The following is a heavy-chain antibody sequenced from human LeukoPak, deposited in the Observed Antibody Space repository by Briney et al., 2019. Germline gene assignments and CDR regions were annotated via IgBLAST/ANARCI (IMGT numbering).Heavy chain of an antibody. CDR2: ISDSRTST. J-gene: IGHJ4*02. CDR1: GFTFSSYA. Sequence: GGSLRLSCAASGFTFSSYAMSWVRQAPGKGLEWVSAISDSRTSTYYADSVKGRFTISRDSSKNTLYLQMNNLRAEDTAVYYCATFGPGMAVGDYWGQGTLVTVSS. V-gene: IGHV3-23*01. D-gene: IGHD5-24*01. CDR3: ATFGPGMAVGDY.